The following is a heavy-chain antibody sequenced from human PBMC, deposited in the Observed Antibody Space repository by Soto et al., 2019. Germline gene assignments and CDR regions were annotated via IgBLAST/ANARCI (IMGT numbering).Heavy chain of an antibody. J-gene: IGHJ4*02. V-gene: IGHV3-23*01. CDR3: VKLRFLEWLSHGPFDY. CDR2: ISGSGGST. D-gene: IGHD3-3*01. CDR1: GFTFSSYA. Sequence: GGSLRLSCAASGFTFSSYAMSWVRQAPGKGLEWVSAISGSGGSTYYADSVKGRFTISRDNSKNTLYLQVNSLRAEDTAVYYCVKLRFLEWLSHGPFDYWGQGTLVTVSS.